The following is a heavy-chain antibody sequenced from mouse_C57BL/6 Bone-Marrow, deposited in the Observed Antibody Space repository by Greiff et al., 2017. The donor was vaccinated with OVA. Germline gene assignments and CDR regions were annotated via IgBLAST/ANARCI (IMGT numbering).Heavy chain of an antibody. CDR1: GYSITSGYY. V-gene: IGHV3-6*01. Sequence: EVQLVESGPGLVKPSQSLSLTCSVTGYSITSGYYWNWIRQFPGNKLEWMGYISYDGSNNYNPTLKNRISITRDTSKNQSFLKLNSVTTEDTATYYGARDRENYRGYFDYWGQGTTLTVSS. CDR3: ARDRENYRGYFDY. CDR2: ISYDGSN. J-gene: IGHJ2*01. D-gene: IGHD1-1*02.